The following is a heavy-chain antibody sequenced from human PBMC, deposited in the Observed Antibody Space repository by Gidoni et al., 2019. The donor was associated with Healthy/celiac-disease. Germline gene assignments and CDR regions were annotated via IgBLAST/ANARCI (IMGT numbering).Heavy chain of an antibody. J-gene: IGHJ5*02. V-gene: IGHV3-20*01. CDR3: ARDYYDSSGYRSNNWFDP. CDR2: INWNGGST. D-gene: IGHD3-22*01. Sequence: EVQLVESGGGVVRPGGSLRLSCAASGFTFDDSGMSWVRQAPGKGLEWVSGINWNGGSTGYADSVKGRFTISRDNAKNSLYLQMNSLRAEDTALYHCARDYYDSSGYRSNNWFDPWGQGTLVTVSS. CDR1: GFTFDDSG.